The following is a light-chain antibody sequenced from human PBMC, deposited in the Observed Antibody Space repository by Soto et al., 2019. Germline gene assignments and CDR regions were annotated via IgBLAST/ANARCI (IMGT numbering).Light chain of an antibody. CDR2: GNS. J-gene: IGLJ1*01. CDR3: QSYDSSLSGSRV. Sequence: QSVLTQPPSVSGAPGQRVTISCTGSSSNIGAGYDVHWYQQLPGTAPKLLIYGNSNRPSGVPDRFSGSKSGTSASLAITGLQAEDETEYDCQSYDSSLSGSRVFGTGTKVTV. CDR1: SSNIGAGYD. V-gene: IGLV1-40*01.